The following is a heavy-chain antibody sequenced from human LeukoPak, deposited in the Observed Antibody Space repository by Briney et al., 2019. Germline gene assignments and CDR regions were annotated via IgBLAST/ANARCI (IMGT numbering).Heavy chain of an antibody. CDR1: GFTFSTYW. Sequence: GGSLRLSCAASGFTFSTYWMSWVRQAPGKGLEWVSIISSAGTTYYADTVKGRFTISRDNSKNTVYLQVNSLRDEDTAVYYCARDLEAANTYYFDYWGQGTMVTVSS. CDR3: ARDLEAANTYYFDY. D-gene: IGHD6-13*01. CDR2: ISSAGTT. V-gene: IGHV3-66*01. J-gene: IGHJ4*02.